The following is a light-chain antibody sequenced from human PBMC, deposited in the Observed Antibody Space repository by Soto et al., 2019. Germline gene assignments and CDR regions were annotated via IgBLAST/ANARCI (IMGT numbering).Light chain of an antibody. V-gene: IGKV3-11*01. Sequence: EIVLTQSPATLSLSPGERATLSCRASQSVSSYLAWYQQKPGQPPRLLIYDASNRATGIPARFSGSGSGTDFTLSISSLEPEDFAVYYCQQYGSSPRTCGGGTKVEIK. CDR3: QQYGSSPRT. CDR1: QSVSSY. CDR2: DAS. J-gene: IGKJ4*01.